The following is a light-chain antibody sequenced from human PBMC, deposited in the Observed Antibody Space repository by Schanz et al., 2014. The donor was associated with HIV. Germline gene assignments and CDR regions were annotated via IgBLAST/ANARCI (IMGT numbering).Light chain of an antibody. Sequence: ETVLTQSPGSLSLSPGERATLSCRASQSVSSSYLAWYQQKPGQAPRLLIYGASSRATGIPDRFSGSGSGTDFTLTITGLQFEDFATYYCQQSYSATPYTFGQGTKVEIK. CDR1: QSVSSSY. CDR3: QQSYSATPYT. CDR2: GAS. V-gene: IGKV3-20*01. J-gene: IGKJ2*01.